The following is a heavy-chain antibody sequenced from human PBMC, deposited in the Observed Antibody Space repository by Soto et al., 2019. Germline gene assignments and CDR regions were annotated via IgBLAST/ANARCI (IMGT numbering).Heavy chain of an antibody. CDR1: GGTFSSYA. V-gene: IGHV1-69*13. CDR2: IIPIFGTA. J-gene: IGHJ5*02. Sequence: SVKVSCKASGGTFSSYAISWVRQAPVQGLEWMGGIIPIFGTANYAQKFQGRVTITADESTSTAYMELSSLRSEDTAVYYCARVAAAAGLLPGGAVWFDPWGQGTLVTVSS. D-gene: IGHD6-13*01. CDR3: ARVAAAAGLLPGGAVWFDP.